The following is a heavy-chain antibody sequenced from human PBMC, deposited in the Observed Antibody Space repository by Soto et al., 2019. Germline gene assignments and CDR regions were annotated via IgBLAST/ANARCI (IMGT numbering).Heavy chain of an antibody. V-gene: IGHV3-21*01. CDR1: GFTFSSYS. J-gene: IGHJ3*02. Sequence: EVQLVESGGGLVKPGGSLRLSCAASGFTFSSYSMNWVRQAPGKGLEWVSSISSSSSYIYYADSVKGRFTISRDNATNSLYLQMNSLRAEDTAVYYCARDISGYCSGGSCSSYAFDIWGQGTMVTVSS. CDR3: ARDISGYCSGGSCSSYAFDI. CDR2: ISSSSSYI. D-gene: IGHD2-15*01.